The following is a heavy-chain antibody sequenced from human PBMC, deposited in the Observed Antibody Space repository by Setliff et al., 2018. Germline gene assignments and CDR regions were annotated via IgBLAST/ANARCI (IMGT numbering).Heavy chain of an antibody. CDR3: ARDRGGDWIYYFDY. CDR1: GGSISSYY. D-gene: IGHD2-21*02. Sequence: SLTCTVSGGSISSYYWSWIRQPPGKGLEWIGYIYYSGSTNYNPSLKSRVTISVDTSKNQFSLKLSSVTAADTAVYYCARDRGGDWIYYFDYWGQGTLVTVSS. J-gene: IGHJ4*02. V-gene: IGHV4-59*01. CDR2: IYYSGST.